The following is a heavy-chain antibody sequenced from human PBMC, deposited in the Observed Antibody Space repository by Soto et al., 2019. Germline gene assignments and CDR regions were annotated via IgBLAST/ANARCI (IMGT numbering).Heavy chain of an antibody. J-gene: IGHJ5*02. Sequence: QVQLQESGPGLVKPSETLTLTCTVSGGSVNNGNYYWSWIRQPPGKGLEWIGHIYYSGSTNYNPSLKSRVIISIDTSKKQFCLKLSSVTAADTAVYFCARDPGVGLSARWFDPWGQGALVTVSS. CDR2: IYYSGST. D-gene: IGHD2-8*01. CDR1: GGSVNNGNYY. CDR3: ARDPGVGLSARWFDP. V-gene: IGHV4-61*01.